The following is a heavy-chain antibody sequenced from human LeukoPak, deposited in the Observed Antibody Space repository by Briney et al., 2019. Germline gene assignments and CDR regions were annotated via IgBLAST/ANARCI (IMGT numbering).Heavy chain of an antibody. Sequence: GGSLRLSCVASGFTFSSYGMHWVRQAPGKGLEWVAFIHYDGSSKDSADSVKGRFTISRDNAKNSLYLQMNSLRAEDTAVYYCARDPAAGAAAASYFDYWGQGTLVTVSS. CDR3: ARDPAAGAAAASYFDY. D-gene: IGHD6-13*01. V-gene: IGHV3-30*02. CDR2: IHYDGSSK. J-gene: IGHJ4*02. CDR1: GFTFSSYG.